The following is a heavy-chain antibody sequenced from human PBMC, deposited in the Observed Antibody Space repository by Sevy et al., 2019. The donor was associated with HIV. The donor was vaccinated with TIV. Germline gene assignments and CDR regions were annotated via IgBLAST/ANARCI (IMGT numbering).Heavy chain of an antibody. V-gene: IGHV3-11*06. CDR3: ARRAVNWDYFEY. J-gene: IGHJ4*02. Sequence: GGSLRLSCTASGFTFSDYYMSWIRQAPGKGLEWVSYISGLSNYINYADSVKGRFSISRDNAKDLLYLQMNSLRADDTAVYFCARRAVNWDYFEYWGQGTLVTVSS. CDR1: GFTFSDYY. CDR2: ISGLSNYI. D-gene: IGHD3-16*01.